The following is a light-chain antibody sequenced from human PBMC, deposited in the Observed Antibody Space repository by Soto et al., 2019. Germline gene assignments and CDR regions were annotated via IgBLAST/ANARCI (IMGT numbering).Light chain of an antibody. V-gene: IGKV1-5*01. CDR1: QSISGW. CDR3: QRYDSFSMYT. Sequence: DIQMTQSPSTLSASVGDRVTITCRASQSISGWLAWYQQRPGKAPKVLIYDASKLESGVPSRFSGSGSGTEFTLTISSLQPDDFATYYCQRYDSFSMYTFGQGPKLDIK. J-gene: IGKJ2*01. CDR2: DAS.